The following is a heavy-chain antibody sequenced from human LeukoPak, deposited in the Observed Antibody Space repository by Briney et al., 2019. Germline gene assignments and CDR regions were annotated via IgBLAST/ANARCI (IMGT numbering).Heavy chain of an antibody. Sequence: SETLSLTCTVSGASISSYYCSWIRQPPRKGLDWIGYIYYSGSTNYNPSLKRRVPISVDTSKNQFSLKLSSVSAADTAVYYCARNVYFDYWGQGTLVTVSS. CDR3: ARNVYFDY. V-gene: IGHV4-59*01. CDR1: GASISSYY. J-gene: IGHJ4*02. CDR2: IYYSGST.